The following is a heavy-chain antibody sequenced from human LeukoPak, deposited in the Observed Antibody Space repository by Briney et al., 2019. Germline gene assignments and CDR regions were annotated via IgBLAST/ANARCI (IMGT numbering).Heavy chain of an antibody. CDR2: ISAYNGNT. J-gene: IGHJ5*02. CDR3: ARDRITMIVVAPVGFDP. D-gene: IGHD3-22*01. Sequence: ASVKVSCKASGYTFTSYGISWVRQAPGQGLEWMGWISAYNGNTNYAQKLQGRVTMTTDTSTSTAYMELRSRRSDDTAVYYCARDRITMIVVAPVGFDPWGQGTLVTVSS. CDR1: GYTFTSYG. V-gene: IGHV1-18*01.